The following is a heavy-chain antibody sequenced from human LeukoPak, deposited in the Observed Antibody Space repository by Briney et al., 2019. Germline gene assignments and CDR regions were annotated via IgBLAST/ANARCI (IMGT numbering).Heavy chain of an antibody. J-gene: IGHJ5*02. Sequence: GASVKVPCKASGYTFTSYGISWVRQAPGQGLEWMGWISAYNGNTNYAQKLQGRVTMTTDTSTSTAYMELRSLRSDDTAVYYCARGRRITIVTWFDPWGQGTLVTVSS. CDR3: ARGRRITIVTWFDP. CDR1: GYTFTSYG. D-gene: IGHD3-9*01. V-gene: IGHV1-18*01. CDR2: ISAYNGNT.